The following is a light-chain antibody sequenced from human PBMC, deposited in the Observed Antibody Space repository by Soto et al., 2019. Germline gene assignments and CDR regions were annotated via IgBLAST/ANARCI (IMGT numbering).Light chain of an antibody. CDR1: SSDVGGYNY. J-gene: IGLJ2*01. CDR2: EVS. CDR3: SSYAGSNNYDVV. Sequence: QSVLTQPPSASGSPGQSVTISCTGTSSDVGGYNYVSWYQQHPGKAPKLMIYEVSKRPSGVPDRFSGSKSGNTASLIVSGLQAEDEADYYCSSYAGSNNYDVVFGGGTKLTVL. V-gene: IGLV2-8*01.